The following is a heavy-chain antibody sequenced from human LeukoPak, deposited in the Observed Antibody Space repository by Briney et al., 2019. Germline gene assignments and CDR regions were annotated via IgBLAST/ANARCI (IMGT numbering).Heavy chain of an antibody. CDR2: IIPIFGTA. Sequence: SVTLSFTASGGTFSSYAISWMRQAPGQGLEWMGVIIPIFGTANYAQKFQGRVTITAGESTSTAYMELSSLRSEDTAVYYCARDSDPGCTNGVCFPFDYWGQGTLVTVSS. CDR1: GGTFSSYA. CDR3: ARDSDPGCTNGVCFPFDY. D-gene: IGHD2-8*01. J-gene: IGHJ4*02. V-gene: IGHV1-69*13.